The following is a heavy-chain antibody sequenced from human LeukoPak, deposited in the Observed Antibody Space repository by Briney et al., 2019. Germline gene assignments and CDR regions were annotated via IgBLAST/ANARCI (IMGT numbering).Heavy chain of an antibody. V-gene: IGHV1-46*01. D-gene: IGHD6-13*01. CDR3: ARYSSSAGDY. CDR1: GYTFTSYY. CDR2: INPNGGST. J-gene: IGHJ4*02. Sequence: GASVKVSCRASGYTFTSYYMHWVRQAPGQGLEWMGIINPNGGSTSYAQKFQGRVTMTRDTTTSTVYMELSSLRSEDTAVYYCARYSSSAGDYWGQGTLVTVSS.